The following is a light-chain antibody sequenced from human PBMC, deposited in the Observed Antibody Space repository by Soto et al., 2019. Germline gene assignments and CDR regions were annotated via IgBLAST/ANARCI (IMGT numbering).Light chain of an antibody. V-gene: IGLV1-47*02. CDR1: SPNIGGNY. CDR3: AAWDNSFSGSLV. Sequence: QSVLTQPPSASGTPGQTVTISCSGSSPNIGGNYVYWYQHLPGTAPRLLIYNNNQRPSGVPDRFSGSKSGPSASLAINGLRSEDEADYYCAAWDNSFSGSLVFGTGTKVTVL. J-gene: IGLJ1*01. CDR2: NNN.